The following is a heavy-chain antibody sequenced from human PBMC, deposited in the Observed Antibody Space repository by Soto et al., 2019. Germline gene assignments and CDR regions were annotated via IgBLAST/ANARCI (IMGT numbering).Heavy chain of an antibody. CDR1: GYTFTGYY. CDR3: ARAFQYGPARNLDY. CDR2: INPNSGGT. Sequence: GASVKVSCKASGYTFTGYYMHWVRQAPGQGLEWMGWINPNSGGTNYAQKFQGRVTMTRDTSISTAYMELSRLRSDDTAVYCCARAFQYGPARNLDYWGQGTLVTVSS. J-gene: IGHJ4*02. V-gene: IGHV1-2*02. D-gene: IGHD6-6*01.